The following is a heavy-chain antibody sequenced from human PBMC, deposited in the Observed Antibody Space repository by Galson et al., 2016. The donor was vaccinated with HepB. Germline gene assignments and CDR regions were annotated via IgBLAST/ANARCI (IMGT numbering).Heavy chain of an antibody. Sequence: SLRLSCAVSGFTVSSYAMHWVRQAPGKGLEWVAVISYEGGNKDCADSVKGRFTISRDNSENTLYLQMDSLRPEDTAVYFCARGSSSWYRGGWFDPWGQGTLVIVSS. CDR2: ISYEGGNK. V-gene: IGHV3-30*04. CDR1: GFTVSSYA. J-gene: IGHJ5*02. D-gene: IGHD6-19*01. CDR3: ARGSSSWYRGGWFDP.